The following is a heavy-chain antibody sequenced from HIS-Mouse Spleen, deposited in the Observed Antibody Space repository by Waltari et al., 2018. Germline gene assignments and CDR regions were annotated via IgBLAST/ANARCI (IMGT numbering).Heavy chain of an antibody. D-gene: IGHD6-13*01. J-gene: IGHJ2*01. CDR3: AREIPYSSSWYDWYFDL. V-gene: IGHV4-39*07. CDR1: GGSISSSSYY. CDR2: IYYSGST. Sequence: QLQLQESGPGLVKPSETLSLTCTVPGGSISSSSYYWGWIRQPPGKGLGWIGSIYYSGSTYYNPVLKSRVTISVDTSKNQCSLKLSCVTAADTAVYYCAREIPYSSSWYDWYFDLWGRGTLVTVSS.